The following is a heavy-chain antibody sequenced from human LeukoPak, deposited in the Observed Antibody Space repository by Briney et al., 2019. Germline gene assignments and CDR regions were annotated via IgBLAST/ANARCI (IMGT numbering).Heavy chain of an antibody. V-gene: IGHV3-48*04. Sequence: GGSLRLSCAASGFTFNNYSMNWVRQAPWKGLEWVSYISSSSSLIYYADSVKGRFTISRDNAKNSLFLQMNSLRAEDTAVYYCARGRGWTTVTPDGPWGQGTLVTVSS. CDR1: GFTFNNYS. J-gene: IGHJ5*02. CDR2: ISSSSSLI. D-gene: IGHD4-17*01. CDR3: ARGRGWTTVTPDGP.